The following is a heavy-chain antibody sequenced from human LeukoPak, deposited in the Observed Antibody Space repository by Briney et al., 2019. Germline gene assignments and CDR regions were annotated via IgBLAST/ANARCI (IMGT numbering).Heavy chain of an antibody. D-gene: IGHD4-17*01. V-gene: IGHV3-30*04. CDR2: ISYDGSNK. J-gene: IGHJ4*02. Sequence: GGSLRLSCAASGFTFSSYAMHWVRQAPGKGLEWVAVISYDGSNKYYADSVKGRFTISRDNAENSLFLQMNSLRAEDTAVYFCASNDYRDEGIDSRGQGTLVTVSS. CDR1: GFTFSSYA. CDR3: ASNDYRDEGIDS.